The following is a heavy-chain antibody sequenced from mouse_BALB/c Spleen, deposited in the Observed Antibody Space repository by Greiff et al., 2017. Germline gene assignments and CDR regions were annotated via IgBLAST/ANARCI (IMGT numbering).Heavy chain of an antibody. Sequence: VQLKQSGPSLVKPSQTLSLTCSVTGDSITSGYWNWLRKFPGNKLEYMGYISYSDSTYYNPSLKSRISITRDTSKNQYSLQLNSVTPEDTATYDCARGNGNYVWYCDCWGQGTTLTVSS. CDR3: ARGNGNYVWYCDC. CDR2: ISYSDST. V-gene: IGHV3-8*02. J-gene: IGHJ2*01. CDR1: GDSITSGY. D-gene: IGHD2-1*01.